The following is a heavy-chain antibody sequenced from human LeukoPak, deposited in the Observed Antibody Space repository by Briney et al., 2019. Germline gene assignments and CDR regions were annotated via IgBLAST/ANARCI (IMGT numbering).Heavy chain of an antibody. CDR3: ARGVAVAGVEG. J-gene: IGHJ4*02. D-gene: IGHD6-19*01. CDR1: VASISINS. V-gene: IGHV4-59*13. Sequence: PSETLSPTGLVLVASISINSWSGFGRPPGRGLEWIGYIYYSGSTNYNPSLKSRVTISVDTSKNQFSLKLSSVTAADTAVYYCARGVAVAGVEGWGQGTLVTVSS. CDR2: IYYSGST.